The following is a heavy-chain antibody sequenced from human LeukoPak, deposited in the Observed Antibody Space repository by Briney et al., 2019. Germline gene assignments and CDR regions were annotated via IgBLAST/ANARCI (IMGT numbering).Heavy chain of an antibody. D-gene: IGHD2-15*01. CDR2: IRYDGSNR. Sequence: GGSLRLSCAASGFTFSSYGMHWVRQAPGKGLEWVAFIRYDGSNRYYADSVKGRFTFSRDNSKNTLYLQMNSLRAEDTAVYYCAKDRVRYCSGGSCNYMDVWGKGTTVTISS. V-gene: IGHV3-30*02. CDR1: GFTFSSYG. J-gene: IGHJ6*03. CDR3: AKDRVRYCSGGSCNYMDV.